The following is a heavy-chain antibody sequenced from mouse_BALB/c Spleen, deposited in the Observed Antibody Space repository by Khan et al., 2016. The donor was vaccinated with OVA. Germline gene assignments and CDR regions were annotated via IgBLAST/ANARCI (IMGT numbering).Heavy chain of an antibody. CDR3: ASPPYFSYVMDN. Sequence: QIQLVQSGPELKKPGETVKISCKASGYTFTKSGMNWVKQAPGKGLKWMGWINTYTGEPTYADDFKGRFAFSLETSASTAYLQINNLKSEDTATYFGASPPYFSYVMDNWGQGTSVTVSS. CDR2: INTYTGEP. V-gene: IGHV9-3-1*01. D-gene: IGHD2-10*01. CDR1: GYTFTKSG. J-gene: IGHJ4*01.